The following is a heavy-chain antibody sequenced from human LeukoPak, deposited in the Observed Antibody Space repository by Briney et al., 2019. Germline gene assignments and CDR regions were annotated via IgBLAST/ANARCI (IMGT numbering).Heavy chain of an antibody. Sequence: GGSLRLSCAASGFTFSTSSMTWVRQAPGAGLEWVSYISAGSSTKYYADSVKGRFTISRDNAKNSLYLQMYSLRAEDTAVYYCARATPTVTWGQGTLVTVSS. CDR3: ARATPTVT. D-gene: IGHD4-17*01. CDR1: GFTFSTSS. J-gene: IGHJ5*02. V-gene: IGHV3-48*01. CDR2: ISAGSSTK.